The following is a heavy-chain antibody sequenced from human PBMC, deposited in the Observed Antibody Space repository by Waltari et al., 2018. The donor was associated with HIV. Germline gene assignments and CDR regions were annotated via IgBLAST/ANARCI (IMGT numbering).Heavy chain of an antibody. D-gene: IGHD3-10*01. J-gene: IGHJ4*02. CDR3: ARRPYYYGSGSYRGTIDY. CDR1: GYTFTSYD. Sequence: QVQLVQSGAEVKKPGASVKVSCKASGYTFTSYDINWVRQATGQGLEWMGWMNPNSGNTGYAQKFQGRVTMTRNTSISTAYMELSSLRSEDTAVYYCARRPYYYGSGSYRGTIDYWGQGTLVTVSS. CDR2: MNPNSGNT. V-gene: IGHV1-8*01.